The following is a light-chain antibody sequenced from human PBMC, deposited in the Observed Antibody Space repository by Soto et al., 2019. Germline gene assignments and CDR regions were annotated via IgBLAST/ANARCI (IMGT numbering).Light chain of an antibody. J-gene: IGLJ1*01. Sequence: QSVLTQPASVSGSPGQSITSSCTGTSRDVGIYNLVSWYQLHPGKVPKPIIYEDTKRPSGISSRFSGSESGITAFLTISGLQAEDEADYYCCSYAGSSTYVFGTGTKVTVL. CDR2: EDT. CDR3: CSYAGSSTYV. CDR1: SRDVGIYNL. V-gene: IGLV2-23*01.